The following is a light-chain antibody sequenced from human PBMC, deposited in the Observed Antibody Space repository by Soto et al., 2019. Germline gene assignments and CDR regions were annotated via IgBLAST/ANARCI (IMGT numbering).Light chain of an antibody. CDR3: QQYGSSPVT. V-gene: IGKV3-20*01. J-gene: IGKJ1*01. CDR1: RSLSDNH. Sequence: ELVLTQSPGTLSLSPGETAALSCRASRSLSDNHLAWYQQRPGQAPRLLIYGASSRATGIPDRFSGSGSGTDFTLTISRLEPEDFAVYYCQQYGSSPVTFGQGTKVDIK. CDR2: GAS.